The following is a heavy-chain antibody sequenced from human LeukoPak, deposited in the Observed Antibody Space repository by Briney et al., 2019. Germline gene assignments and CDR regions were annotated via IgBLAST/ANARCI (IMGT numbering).Heavy chain of an antibody. CDR1: GLTSKSHH. CDR3: AKDESSRIAADNY. Sequence: GGSLRLSCAPAGLTSKSHHMSWVRQAPGKGLEWVSATDGNGDKTNYADSVKGRFTISRDNSKNTLYLQMNSLRAEDTAVYYCAKDESSRIAADNYWGQGTLVTVSS. V-gene: IGHV3-23*01. D-gene: IGHD6-25*01. CDR2: TDGNGDKT. J-gene: IGHJ4*02.